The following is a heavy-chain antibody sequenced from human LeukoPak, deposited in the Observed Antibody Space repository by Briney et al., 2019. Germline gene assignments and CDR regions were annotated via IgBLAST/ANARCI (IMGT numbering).Heavy chain of an antibody. CDR1: GGSFSGYY. CDR2: IYYSGST. D-gene: IGHD3-3*01. V-gene: IGHV4-34*01. Sequence: PSETLCLTCAVHGGSFSGYYWSWIRQPPGKGLEWIGSIYYSGSTYYNPSLKSRVTISVDTSKNQFSLKLSSVTAADTAVYYCARLREYFGVALFDYWGQGTLVTVSS. J-gene: IGHJ4*02. CDR3: ARLREYFGVALFDY.